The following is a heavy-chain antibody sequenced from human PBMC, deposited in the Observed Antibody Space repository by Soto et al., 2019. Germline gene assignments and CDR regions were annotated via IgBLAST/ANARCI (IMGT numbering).Heavy chain of an antibody. Sequence: GASVKVSCKASGYTFTSYDINWVRQATGQGLEWMGWMNPNSGNTGYAQKFQGRVTMTRNTSISTAYMELSSLRSEDTAVYYCARGPSSITIFGVVIRPSYFDYWGQGTLVTVSS. J-gene: IGHJ4*02. V-gene: IGHV1-8*01. CDR3: ARGPSSITIFGVVIRPSYFDY. D-gene: IGHD3-3*01. CDR1: GYTFTSYD. CDR2: MNPNSGNT.